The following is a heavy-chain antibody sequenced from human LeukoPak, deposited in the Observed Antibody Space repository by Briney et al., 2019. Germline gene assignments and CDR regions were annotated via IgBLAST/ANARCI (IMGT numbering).Heavy chain of an antibody. Sequence: PSETLSLTCTVSGGSISSHYWSWIRQPPGKGLEWIGYIYYSGSTNYNPSLKSRVTISLDTSKNQFSPKLISVTAADTAVYYCARGGAIFGVVIPYFDYWGQGTLVTVSS. CDR2: IYYSGST. J-gene: IGHJ4*02. D-gene: IGHD3-3*01. CDR3: ARGGAIFGVVIPYFDY. V-gene: IGHV4-59*11. CDR1: GGSISSHY.